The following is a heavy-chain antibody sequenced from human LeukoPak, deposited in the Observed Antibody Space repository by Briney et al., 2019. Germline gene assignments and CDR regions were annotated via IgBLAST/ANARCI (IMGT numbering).Heavy chain of an antibody. V-gene: IGHV3-30-3*01. CDR2: ISYDGSNK. D-gene: IGHD3-16*01. CDR3: ARGGGYDYVWGTQRGGFDY. Sequence: GGSLRLSCAASGFTFSNYAMHWVRQAPGKGLEWVAIISYDGSNKYYADSVKGRFTISRDNSKNTLYLQMNSLRAEDTAVYYCARGGGYDYVWGTQRGGFDYWGQGTLVTVSS. CDR1: GFTFSNYA. J-gene: IGHJ4*02.